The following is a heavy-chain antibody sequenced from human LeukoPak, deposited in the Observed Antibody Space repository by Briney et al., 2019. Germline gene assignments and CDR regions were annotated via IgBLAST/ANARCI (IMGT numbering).Heavy chain of an antibody. CDR2: INPSGGGT. CDR3: ARDNSRNSNDY. Sequence: ASVKVSCKASGYTFTNYYMHWVRQAPGQGLEWMGIINPSGGGTNYAQNSQGRVTMTRDTSTSTVYMELSSLGSEDTAMYYCARDNSRNSNDYWGQGTLVTVSS. CDR1: GYTFTNYY. J-gene: IGHJ4*02. V-gene: IGHV1-46*01. D-gene: IGHD1-20*01.